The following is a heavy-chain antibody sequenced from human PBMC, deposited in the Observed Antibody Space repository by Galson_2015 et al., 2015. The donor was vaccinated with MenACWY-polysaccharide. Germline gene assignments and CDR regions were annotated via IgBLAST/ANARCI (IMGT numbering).Heavy chain of an antibody. D-gene: IGHD2-2*01. Sequence: SLRLSCAASGFTFSSYSMNWVRQAPGKGLEWVSYISSSSSTIYYADSVKGRFTISRDNAKNSLFLQMNSLRAEDTVVYYCARLHCSSTSFYPTDYYFYGMDVWGQGTTVTVSS. V-gene: IGHV3-48*01. CDR3: ARLHCSSTSFYPTDYYFYGMDV. J-gene: IGHJ6*02. CDR2: ISSSSSTI. CDR1: GFTFSSYS.